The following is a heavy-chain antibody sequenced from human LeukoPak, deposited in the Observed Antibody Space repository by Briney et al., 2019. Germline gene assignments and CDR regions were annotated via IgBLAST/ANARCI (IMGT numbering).Heavy chain of an antibody. CDR1: GFTFSSYA. D-gene: IGHD3-16*01. Sequence: PGGSLRLSCAASGFTFSSYAMHWVRQAPGKGLEWVAVISYDGSNKYYAGSVKGRFTISRDNSKNTLYLQMNSLRAEDTAVYYCARATPLTYDYVWGSFLDYWGQGTLVTVSS. CDR3: ARATPLTYDYVWGSFLDY. J-gene: IGHJ4*02. CDR2: ISYDGSNK. V-gene: IGHV3-30*04.